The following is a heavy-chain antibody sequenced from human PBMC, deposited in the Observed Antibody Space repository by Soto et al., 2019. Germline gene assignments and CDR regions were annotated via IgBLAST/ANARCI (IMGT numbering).Heavy chain of an antibody. CDR1: GGSFSGYY. V-gene: IGHV4-34*01. CDR3: ARRAGDWAFDI. CDR2: INHSGST. J-gene: IGHJ3*02. D-gene: IGHD7-27*01. Sequence: SETLSLTCAVYGGSFSGYYWSWIRQPPGKGLEWIGEINHSGSTNYNPSLKSRVTISVDTSKNQFSLKLSSVTAADTAVYYGARRAGDWAFDIWGQGTMVTVSS.